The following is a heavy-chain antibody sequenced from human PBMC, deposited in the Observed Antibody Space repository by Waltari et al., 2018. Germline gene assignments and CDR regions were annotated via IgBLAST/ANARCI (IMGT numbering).Heavy chain of an antibody. Sequence: QVQLVQSGAEVKKPGSSVKVSCKASGGTFSSYAISWVRQAAGEGLEWMGRSITSFGTANYAQKCQGRVTITADKSTSTAYMELSSVRSEDTAVYYCARGSEYSSSWGLDYWGQGTLVTVSS. CDR1: GGTFSSYA. J-gene: IGHJ4*02. D-gene: IGHD6-13*01. CDR2: SITSFGTA. V-gene: IGHV1-69*08. CDR3: ARGSEYSSSWGLDY.